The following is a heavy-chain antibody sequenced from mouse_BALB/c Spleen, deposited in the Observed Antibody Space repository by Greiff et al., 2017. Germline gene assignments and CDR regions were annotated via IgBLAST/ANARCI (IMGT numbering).Heavy chain of an antibody. CDR1: GYAFTNYL. CDR3: ARSPGWFAY. V-gene: IGHV1-54*01. J-gene: IGHJ3*01. Sequence: QVQLKQSGAELVRPGTSVKVSCKASGYAFTNYLIEWVKQRPGQGLEWIGVINPGSGGTNYNEKFKGKATLTADKSSSTAYMQLSSLTSDDSAVYFCARSPGWFAYWGQGTLVTVSA. CDR2: INPGSGGT.